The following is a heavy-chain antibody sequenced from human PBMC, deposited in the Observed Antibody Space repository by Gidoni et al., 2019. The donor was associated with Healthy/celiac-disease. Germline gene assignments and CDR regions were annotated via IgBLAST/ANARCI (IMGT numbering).Heavy chain of an antibody. Sequence: VQTVESGGGVVGPGRSRRHSCAAPGLTCSSSGRHGVRQVPGKGLEWVAVIVYDGSNKDYADSVKGRFTIPRDNSKNTLYLQMNSLRAEDTAVYYCARDRNHFWSGYLGDYYDGMDVWGQGTTVTVS. CDR3: ARDRNHFWSGYLGDYYDGMDV. D-gene: IGHD3-3*02. CDR1: GLTCSSSG. J-gene: IGHJ6*02. CDR2: IVYDGSNK. V-gene: IGHV3-33*01.